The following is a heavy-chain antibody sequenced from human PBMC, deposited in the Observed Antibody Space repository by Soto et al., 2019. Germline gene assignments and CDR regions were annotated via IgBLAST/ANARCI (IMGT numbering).Heavy chain of an antibody. CDR3: AREGCSSTSCPYSTNPFDY. Sequence: GGSLRLSCAASGFTFDDYGMSWVRQAPGKGLEWVSGINWNGGSTGYADSVKGRFTISRDNAKNSLYLQMNSLRAEDTALYHCAREGCSSTSCPYSTNPFDYWGQGTLVTVSS. CDR1: GFTFDDYG. J-gene: IGHJ4*02. D-gene: IGHD2-2*01. CDR2: INWNGGST. V-gene: IGHV3-20*01.